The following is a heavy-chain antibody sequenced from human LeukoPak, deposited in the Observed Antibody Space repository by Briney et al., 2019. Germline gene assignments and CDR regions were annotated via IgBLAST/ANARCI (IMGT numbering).Heavy chain of an antibody. J-gene: IGHJ4*02. D-gene: IGHD3-22*01. V-gene: IGHV4-34*01. Sequence: TSETLSLTCAVYGGSFSGYYWSWIRQPPGKGLEWIGEINHSGSTNYNPSLKSRVTILVDTSKNQFSLKLRSVTAADTAVYYCARGHSYERQETYYYDSSGYYYWGQGTLVTVSS. CDR2: INHSGST. CDR1: GGSFSGYY. CDR3: ARGHSYERQETYYYDSSGYYY.